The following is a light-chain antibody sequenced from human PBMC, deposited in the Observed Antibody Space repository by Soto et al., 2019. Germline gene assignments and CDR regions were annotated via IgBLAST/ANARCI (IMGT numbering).Light chain of an antibody. Sequence: QSALTQPPSASGSPGRSVTISCTGTSSDVGGYNYVSWFQQHPGKAPKLIIHEVNQRPSGVPDRFSGSKSGNTASLTVSGLQAEDEGTYYCSSYGGYNNVVFGTGTEVTVL. CDR2: EVN. CDR3: SSYGGYNNVV. CDR1: SSDVGGYNY. J-gene: IGLJ1*01. V-gene: IGLV2-8*01.